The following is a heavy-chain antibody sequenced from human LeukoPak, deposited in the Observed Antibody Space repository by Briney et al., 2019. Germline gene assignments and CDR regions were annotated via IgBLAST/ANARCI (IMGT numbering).Heavy chain of an antibody. D-gene: IGHD5-18*01. Sequence: GASVKVTCKASGYTFINYYMHWVRQAPGQGLEWMGIINPSGGSTSYAQKFQGRVTMTRDTSTSTVYMELSSLRSEDTAVYYCARDQGDNSYGYYAIWYAFDVWGQGTMVTVSS. J-gene: IGHJ3*01. CDR2: INPSGGST. CDR3: ARDQGDNSYGYYAIWYAFDV. CDR1: GYTFINYY. V-gene: IGHV1-46*01.